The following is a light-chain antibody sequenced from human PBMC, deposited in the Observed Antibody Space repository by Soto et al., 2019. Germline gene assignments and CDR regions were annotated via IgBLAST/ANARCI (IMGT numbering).Light chain of an antibody. CDR3: QQRSDWPIT. Sequence: EIVLTQSPATLSLSPGERATLSCRASQSVSSHLVWYQQKPGQAPRLLIYDASNRATGIPARFSGSGSGTDFTLTISSLEPEDFAVYYCQQRSDWPITFGQGIRLEIK. V-gene: IGKV3-11*01. J-gene: IGKJ5*01. CDR1: QSVSSH. CDR2: DAS.